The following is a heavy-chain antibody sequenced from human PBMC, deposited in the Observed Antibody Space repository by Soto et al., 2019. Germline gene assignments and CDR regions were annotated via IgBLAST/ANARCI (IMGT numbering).Heavy chain of an antibody. D-gene: IGHD2-2*03. CDR3: ARLNGYCVSTSCHGYYGMDV. J-gene: IGHJ6*02. CDR1: GGSFSGYY. V-gene: IGHV4-59*08. CDR2: IYYSEST. Sequence: SETLSLTCAVYGGSFSGYYWSWIRQPPGKGLEWIGYIYYSESTNYNPSLKSRVITSVDTSKNQFSLRLSSVTAADTAVYYCARLNGYCVSTSCHGYYGMDVWGQGTTVTVS.